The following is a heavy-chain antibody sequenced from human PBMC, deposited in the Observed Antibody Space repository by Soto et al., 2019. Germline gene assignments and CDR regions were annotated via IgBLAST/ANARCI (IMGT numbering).Heavy chain of an antibody. D-gene: IGHD7-27*01. CDR2: IISESVGGTT. V-gene: IGHV3-15*05. CDR1: GFSFRNAW. J-gene: IGHJ5*02. CDR3: LGDWLHP. Sequence: EVQLVASGGDLVKPGGSLRLACAGSGFSFRNAWMSWVRQAPGKGPEWIGRIISESVGGTTDYAAPVKGRFTVSRDDSKNTVYLHMSSLKIEDTAVYYCLGDWLHPWGQGTLVTVSS.